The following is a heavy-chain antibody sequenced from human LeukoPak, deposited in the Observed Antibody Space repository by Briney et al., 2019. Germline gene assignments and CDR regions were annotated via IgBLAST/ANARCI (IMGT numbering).Heavy chain of an antibody. D-gene: IGHD3-16*01. CDR2: IDPRDSYI. CDR3: ARHPWGIKVADY. V-gene: IGHV5-10-1*01. J-gene: IGHJ4*02. CDR1: GYSFTTYW. Sequence: GESLKISCKGSGYSFTTYWINWVRQMPGKGLEWMGRIDPRDSYINYSPSFQGHVTISGDKSISTAYLQWSSLKASDTAMYYCARHPWGIKVADYWGQGTLVTVSS.